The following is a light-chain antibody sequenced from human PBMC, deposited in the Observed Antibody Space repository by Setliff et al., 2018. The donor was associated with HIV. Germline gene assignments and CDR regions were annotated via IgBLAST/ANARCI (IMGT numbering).Light chain of an antibody. CDR3: TSYSSNTTLGI. Sequence: QSALAQPASVSGPPGQSITISCSGTSSDVGGYNYVSWYQQHPGKAPKLMIYDVSNRPSGVSNRFSGSKSGNTASLTISGLQAEDEADYYCTSYSSNTTLGIFGTGTKVTVL. CDR2: DVS. V-gene: IGLV2-14*03. CDR1: SSDVGGYNY. J-gene: IGLJ1*01.